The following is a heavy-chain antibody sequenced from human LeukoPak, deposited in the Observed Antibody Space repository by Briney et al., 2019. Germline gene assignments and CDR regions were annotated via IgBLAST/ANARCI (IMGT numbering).Heavy chain of an antibody. CDR1: GGSISSSSYY. J-gene: IGHJ6*03. D-gene: IGHD1-26*01. V-gene: IGHV4-39*07. CDR2: IYYSGST. CDR3: ARGHRGGGSYSYYYYYMDV. Sequence: SETLSLTCTVSGGSISSSSYYWGWIRQPPGKGLEWIGSIYYSGSTYYNPSLKSRVTISVDTSKNQFSLKLSSVTAADTAVYYCARGHRGGGSYSYYYYYMDVWGKGTTVTVSS.